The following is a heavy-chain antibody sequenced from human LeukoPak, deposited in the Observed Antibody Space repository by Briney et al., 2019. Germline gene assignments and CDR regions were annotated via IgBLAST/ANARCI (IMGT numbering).Heavy chain of an antibody. CDR1: GGSFSGYY. Sequence: PSETLSLTCAVYGGSFSGYYWSWIRHPPGKGLEWIGEINHSGSTNYNPSLKSRVTISVDTSKNQFSLKLSSVTAADTAVYYCARGRGWWPPFDYWGQGTLVTVSS. CDR3: ARGRGWWPPFDY. J-gene: IGHJ4*02. D-gene: IGHD2-15*01. CDR2: INHSGST. V-gene: IGHV4-34*01.